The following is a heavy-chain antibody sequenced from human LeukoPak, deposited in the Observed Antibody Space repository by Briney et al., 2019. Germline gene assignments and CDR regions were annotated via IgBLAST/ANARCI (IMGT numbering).Heavy chain of an antibody. D-gene: IGHD6-13*01. V-gene: IGHV1-18*01. Sequence: WASVKVSCKASGYTFTSYGISWVRQAPGQGLEWMGWISAYNGNTNYAQKLQGRVTMTTDTSTSTAYVELRSLRSDDTAVYYCARKQYSSSWYSYDYYYMDVWGKGTTVTVSS. CDR2: ISAYNGNT. J-gene: IGHJ6*03. CDR1: GYTFTSYG. CDR3: ARKQYSSSWYSYDYYYMDV.